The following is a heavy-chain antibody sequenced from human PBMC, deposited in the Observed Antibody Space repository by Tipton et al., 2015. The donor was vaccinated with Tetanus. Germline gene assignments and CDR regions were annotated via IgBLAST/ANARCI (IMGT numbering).Heavy chain of an antibody. CDR2: IYYSGTS. CDR1: GDSISSGPYS. Sequence: TLSLTCTVSGDSISSGPYSWSWLRQHPGKGLELIGYIYYSGTSYISPSLTRRVSIAVDTSRNQFSLNLTSVTVADSAVYFCARVSRRNFYFDYWGPGTVVTVSS. CDR3: ARVSRRNFYFDY. J-gene: IGHJ4*02. V-gene: IGHV4-31*03. D-gene: IGHD2/OR15-2a*01.